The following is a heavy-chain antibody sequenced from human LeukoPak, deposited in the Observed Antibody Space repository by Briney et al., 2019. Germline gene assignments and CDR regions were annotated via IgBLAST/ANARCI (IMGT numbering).Heavy chain of an antibody. CDR2: ISSSSYI. Sequence: GGSLRLSCAASGFTFSSYSMNWVRQAPGKGLEWVSSISSSSYIYYADSVKGRFTISRDNAKNSLYLQMNSLRAEDTAVYYCARDLLGGPHFFDYWGQGTLVTVSS. CDR3: ARDLLGGPHFFDY. J-gene: IGHJ4*02. V-gene: IGHV3-21*01. CDR1: GFTFSSYS. D-gene: IGHD3-16*01.